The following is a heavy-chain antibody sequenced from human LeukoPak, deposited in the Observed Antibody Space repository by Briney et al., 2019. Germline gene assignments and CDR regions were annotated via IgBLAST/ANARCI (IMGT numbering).Heavy chain of an antibody. Sequence: PGGSLRLSCAASGFTFSSYGMHWVRQAPGKGLEWVAVIWYDGSNKYYADSVKGRFTISRDNSKNTLYLQMNSLRAEDTAVYYCARDDSSGWYRRGYFDYWGQGTLVTVSS. D-gene: IGHD6-19*01. CDR3: ARDDSSGWYRRGYFDY. V-gene: IGHV3-33*01. CDR2: IWYDGSNK. CDR1: GFTFSSYG. J-gene: IGHJ4*02.